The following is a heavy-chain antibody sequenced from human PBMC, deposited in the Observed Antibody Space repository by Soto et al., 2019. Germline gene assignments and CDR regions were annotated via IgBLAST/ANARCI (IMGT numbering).Heavy chain of an antibody. D-gene: IGHD2-21*01. J-gene: IGHJ2*01. CDR3: ARVGPPSPSVIWFFDL. V-gene: IGHV1-69*13. Sequence: ASVKLSAKASLVSFRTCAMNCVRRAPGQGLEWMGGIIPMLAAPTYAQKFQGRLTITADESTTTVYMELSSLTSEDTAVYYCARVGPPSPSVIWFFDLWGRGTLVTVSS. CDR1: LVSFRTCA. CDR2: IIPMLAAP.